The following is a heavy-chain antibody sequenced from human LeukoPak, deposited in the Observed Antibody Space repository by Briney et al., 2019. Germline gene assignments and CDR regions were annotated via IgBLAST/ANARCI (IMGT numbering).Heavy chain of an antibody. J-gene: IGHJ6*03. Sequence: PPGGSLRLSCAASGFTFDDYGMSWVRQAPGKGLEWVSGINWNGGSTRYADSVKGRFTISRDNAKNSLYLQMNSLRAEDTAVYYCARDPYSGTYSDYYYYYMDVWGKGTTVTVSS. CDR3: ARDPYSGTYSDYYYYYMDV. CDR1: GFTFDDYG. V-gene: IGHV3-20*04. D-gene: IGHD1-26*01. CDR2: INWNGGST.